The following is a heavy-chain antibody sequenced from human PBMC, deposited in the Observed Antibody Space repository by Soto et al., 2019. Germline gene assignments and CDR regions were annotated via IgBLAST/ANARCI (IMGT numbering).Heavy chain of an antibody. CDR2: IDWDDDK. CDR3: ARIRSGFYYYGMDV. V-gene: IGHV2-70*01. Sequence: KSGPTLVNPTQTLTLTCTFSGFSLSTSGMCVSWIRQPPGKALEWLALIDWDDDKYYSTSLKTRLTISKDTSKNQVVLTMTNMDPVDTATYYCARIRSGFYYYGMDVWGQGTTVTVSS. J-gene: IGHJ6*02. D-gene: IGHD3-3*01. CDR1: GFSLSTSGMC.